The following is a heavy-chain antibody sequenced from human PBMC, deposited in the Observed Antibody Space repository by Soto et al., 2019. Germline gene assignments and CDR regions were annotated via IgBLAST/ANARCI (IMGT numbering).Heavy chain of an antibody. CDR1: GGSFGSSA. CDR3: ARLRRDWGDAFDL. D-gene: IGHD3-16*01. CDR2: IIPVFDKA. J-gene: IGHJ3*01. V-gene: IGHV1-69*01. Sequence: QVQLVQSGADVKKPGSSVKVSCKTSGGSFGSSAISWVQQAPAQGLEWMGEIIPVFDKANYAQNFQDRLTITADESTGTVFMQLSSLRSDATAVYFCARLRRDWGDAFDLWGQGTFVTVSS.